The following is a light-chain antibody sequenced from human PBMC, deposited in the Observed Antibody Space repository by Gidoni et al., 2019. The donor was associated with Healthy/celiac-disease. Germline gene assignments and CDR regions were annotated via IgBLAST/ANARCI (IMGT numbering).Light chain of an antibody. CDR3: SSYTSSSTLV. J-gene: IGLJ1*01. CDR1: SSDVGGYNS. V-gene: IGLV2-14*01. CDR2: DVS. Sequence: QSALTQPASVSGSPGPSITISCTGTSSDVGGYNSVAWYQQHPCKAPKLMIYDVSNRPSVVSNRFSGSKSGNTASLTISGLQAEDEADYYCSSYTSSSTLVFGTGTKVTVL.